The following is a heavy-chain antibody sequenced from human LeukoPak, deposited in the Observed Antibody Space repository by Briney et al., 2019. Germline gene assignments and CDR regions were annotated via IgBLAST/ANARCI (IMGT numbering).Heavy chain of an antibody. V-gene: IGHV4-59*01. CDR3: ARAAAAGITDY. J-gene: IGHJ4*02. D-gene: IGHD6-13*01. Sequence: PSETLSLTCTVSVGSISSYYWIWIRQPPGKGLEWIGYIYYRGSTNYNPFLKSRFTISVDTSKNPFSLKLSSVTAADTAVYYCARAAAAGITDYWGQGTLVTVSS. CDR1: VGSISSYY. CDR2: IYYRGST.